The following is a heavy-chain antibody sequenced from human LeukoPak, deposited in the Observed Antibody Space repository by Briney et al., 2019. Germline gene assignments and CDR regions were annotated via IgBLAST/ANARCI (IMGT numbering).Heavy chain of an antibody. J-gene: IGHJ4*02. CDR2: IYHSGST. D-gene: IGHD4-17*01. V-gene: IGHV4-30-2*01. CDR3: ARVTVTTSFDY. Sequence: SETLSLTCSVSGGSISSGGYSWSWIRQPPGKGLEWIGYIYHSGSTYYNPSLKSRVTISVDRSKNQFSLKLSSVTAADTAVYYCARVTVTTSFDYWGQGTLVTVSS. CDR1: GGSISSGGYS.